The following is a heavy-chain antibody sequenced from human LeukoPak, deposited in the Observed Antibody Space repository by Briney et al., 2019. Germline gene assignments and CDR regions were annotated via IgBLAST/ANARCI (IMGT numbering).Heavy chain of an antibody. V-gene: IGHV3-23*01. CDR2: ISGSGGST. CDR3: VPLVTAITPFDY. D-gene: IGHD2-21*02. CDR1: GFTFSSYA. J-gene: IGHJ4*02. Sequence: GGSLRLSCAASGFTFSSYAMSWVRQAPGKGLEWVSAISGSGGSTYYADSVKGRFTISRDNAKNSLYLHMNSLRAEDTAVYYCVPLVTAITPFDYWGQGTLVTVSS.